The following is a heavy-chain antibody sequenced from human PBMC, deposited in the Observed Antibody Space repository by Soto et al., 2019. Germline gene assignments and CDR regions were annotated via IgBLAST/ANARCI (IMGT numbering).Heavy chain of an antibody. D-gene: IGHD3-3*01. V-gene: IGHV3-48*02. CDR1: GFTFSDSA. J-gene: IGHJ5*02. Sequence: PGGSLRLSCAASGFTFSDSAMHWVRQASGKGLEWVSYISSSSSTIYYADSVKGRFTISRDNAKNSLYLQMNSLRDEDTAVYYCARESRFLEWLSLNWFDPWGQGTLVTVSS. CDR2: ISSSSSTI. CDR3: ARESRFLEWLSLNWFDP.